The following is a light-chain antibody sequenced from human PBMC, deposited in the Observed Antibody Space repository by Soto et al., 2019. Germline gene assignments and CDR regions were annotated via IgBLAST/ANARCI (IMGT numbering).Light chain of an antibody. J-gene: IGKJ1*01. CDR3: QQYGTSSWT. V-gene: IGKV3-20*01. CDR2: GAS. Sequence: EIVLTQSPGTLSLSPGERATLSCRASQSISSSYLAWFQQKPGQAPRLLIYGASNRAPGIPDRFSGSGSGTDFTLTSSRLEPEDFAVYYCQQYGTSSWTFGQGTKVEIK. CDR1: QSISSSY.